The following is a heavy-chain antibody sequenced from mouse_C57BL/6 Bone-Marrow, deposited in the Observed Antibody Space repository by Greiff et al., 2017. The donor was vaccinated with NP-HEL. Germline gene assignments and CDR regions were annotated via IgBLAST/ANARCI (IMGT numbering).Heavy chain of an antibody. CDR2: ISYDGSN. Sequence: DVKLQESGPGLVKPSQSLSLTCSVTGYSITSGYYWNWIRQFPGNKLEWMGYISYDGSNNYNPSLKNRISITRDTSKNQFFLKLNSVTTEDTATYYCARGNWAGAYWGQGTLVTVSA. CDR3: ARGNWAGAY. D-gene: IGHD4-1*01. J-gene: IGHJ3*01. V-gene: IGHV3-6*01. CDR1: GYSITSGYY.